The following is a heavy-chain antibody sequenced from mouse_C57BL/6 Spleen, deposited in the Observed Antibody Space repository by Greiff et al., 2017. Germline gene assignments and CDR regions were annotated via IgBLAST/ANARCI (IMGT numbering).Heavy chain of an antibody. Sequence: SCKASGYTFTSYWMQWVKQRPGQGLEWIGEIDPSDSYTNYNQKFKGKATLTVDTSSSTAYMQLSSLTSEDSAVYYCARSDYGNLVDYWGQGTTLTVSS. D-gene: IGHD2-1*01. CDR1: GYTFTSYW. J-gene: IGHJ2*01. V-gene: IGHV1-50*01. CDR3: ARSDYGNLVDY. CDR2: IDPSDSYT.